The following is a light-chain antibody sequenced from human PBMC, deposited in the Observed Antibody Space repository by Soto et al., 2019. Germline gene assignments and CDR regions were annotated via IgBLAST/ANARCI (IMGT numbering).Light chain of an antibody. V-gene: IGKV3-15*01. Sequence: EIVMTQSPATLSVSPGERATLSCRASQSVSSKLAWYQQKPGQAPRLLIYGASTRATGIPARFSGSGSGTEFTLTISSLQSEDFAVYYCQQYNKWYTFGQATKLEIK. CDR3: QQYNKWYT. J-gene: IGKJ2*01. CDR2: GAS. CDR1: QSVSSK.